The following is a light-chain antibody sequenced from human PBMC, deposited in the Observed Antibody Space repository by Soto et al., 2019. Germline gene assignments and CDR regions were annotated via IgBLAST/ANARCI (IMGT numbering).Light chain of an antibody. CDR3: QQYNNWPLT. Sequence: EIVMTQSPATLSVSPGERATLSCRASQSVRSNLAWYQQIPGQAPRLLMYGASTRATGIPARFSGSGSGTEFSLTISSLQPEDFAVYYCQQYNNWPLTFGGGTKVEIK. J-gene: IGKJ4*01. CDR2: GAS. CDR1: QSVRSN. V-gene: IGKV3-15*01.